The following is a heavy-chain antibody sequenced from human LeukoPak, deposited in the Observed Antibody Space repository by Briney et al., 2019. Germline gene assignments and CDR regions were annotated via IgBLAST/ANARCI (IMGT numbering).Heavy chain of an antibody. Sequence: PSETLSLTCTVSGGSISSYYWSWIRQPPGKGLEWIAYISYSGSTNYNPSLKSRVTISVDTSKNQFSLKLSSVTAADTAVYYCARERVYYGSGSLDYWGQGTLVTVSS. D-gene: IGHD3-10*01. J-gene: IGHJ4*02. CDR3: ARERVYYGSGSLDY. V-gene: IGHV4-59*01. CDR2: ISYSGST. CDR1: GGSISSYY.